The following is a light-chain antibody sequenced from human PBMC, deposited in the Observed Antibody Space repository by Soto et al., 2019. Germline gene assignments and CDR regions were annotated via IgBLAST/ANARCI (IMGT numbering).Light chain of an antibody. Sequence: EIVLTQSPDTLSLSPGERATLSCRASQSIRSNFLAWYQHKPGQAPRLLIYDTSNRAAGIPDRFSASGSGTDFILTISRLEPDDSAVYYCLQYFASSHTFGQGTKLEI. CDR1: QSIRSNF. CDR3: LQYFASSHT. J-gene: IGKJ2*01. CDR2: DTS. V-gene: IGKV3-20*01.